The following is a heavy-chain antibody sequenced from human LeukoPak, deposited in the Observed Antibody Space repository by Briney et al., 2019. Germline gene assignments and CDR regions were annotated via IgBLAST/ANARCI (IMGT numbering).Heavy chain of an antibody. J-gene: IGHJ4*02. CDR1: GFTVSSNY. Sequence: QAGGSLRLSCAASGFTVSSNYMSWVRQAPGKGLEWVSVIYSGGTTNYADSVKGRFPISRDNSKNTLFLQMNSLRAEDTAVYYCARRGDGGRSFDHWGQGTLVTVSS. CDR2: IYSGGTT. CDR3: ARRGDGGRSFDH. V-gene: IGHV3-53*01. D-gene: IGHD4-23*01.